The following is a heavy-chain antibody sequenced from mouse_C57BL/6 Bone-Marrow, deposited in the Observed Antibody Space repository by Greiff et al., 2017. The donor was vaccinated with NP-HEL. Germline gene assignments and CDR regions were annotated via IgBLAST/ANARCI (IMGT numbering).Heavy chain of an antibody. J-gene: IGHJ3*01. CDR2: IYPRSGNT. D-gene: IGHD1-1*01. CDR1: GYTFTSYG. CDR3: ARGTTDFAY. V-gene: IGHV1-81*01. Sequence: QVQLQQSGAELARPGASVKLSCKASGYTFTSYGISWVKQRTGQGLEWIGEIYPRSGNTYYNEKFKGKATLTADKSSSTAYMELRSLTSEDSAVYFCARGTTDFAYWGQGTLVTVSA.